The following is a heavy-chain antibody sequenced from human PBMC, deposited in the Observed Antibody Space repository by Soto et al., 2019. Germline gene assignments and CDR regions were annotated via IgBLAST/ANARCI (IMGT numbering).Heavy chain of an antibody. V-gene: IGHV3-30*18. CDR2: ISYDGSNK. Sequence: HPGGSLRLSCAASGFTFSSYGMHWVRQAPGKGLEWVAVISYDGSNKYYADSVKGRFTISRDNSKNTLYLQMNSLRAEDTAVYYCAKGLLVVVITTCFDYWGQGTLVTVSS. J-gene: IGHJ4*02. CDR1: GFTFSSYG. D-gene: IGHD3-22*01. CDR3: AKGLLVVVITTCFDY.